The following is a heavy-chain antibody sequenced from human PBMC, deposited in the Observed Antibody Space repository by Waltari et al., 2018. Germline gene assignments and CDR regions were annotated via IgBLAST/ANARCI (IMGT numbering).Heavy chain of an antibody. V-gene: IGHV1-2*02. CDR2: INPKNGDT. J-gene: IGHJ4*02. CDR1: GYVFTDHC. Sequence: QVQLVQSGAEVKMPGASVKVSCKASGYVFTDHCMHWVRQAPGQGLEWMARINPKNGDTKYSQNFQGRLTMTRDTSTSTAYMELTRLISDDTAVYYCATDQVGPYTGFDFWGQGTLVTVSS. CDR3: ATDQVGPYTGFDF. D-gene: IGHD1-26*01.